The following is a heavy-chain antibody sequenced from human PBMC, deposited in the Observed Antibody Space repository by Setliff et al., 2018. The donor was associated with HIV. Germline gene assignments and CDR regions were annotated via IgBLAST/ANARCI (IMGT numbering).Heavy chain of an antibody. J-gene: IGHJ4*02. CDR1: GGSTSGYY. V-gene: IGHV4-59*01. CDR3: ARVHLYDATAYYSSFES. Sequence: PSETLSLTCTVSGGSTSGYYWNWIRQSPGKGLEWIGYISHTGSTNFNPSLKSLVSMSVDLSKNQFSLHLVSVTAADTAVYFCARVHLYDATAYYSSFESWGPGILVTVSS. CDR2: ISHTGST. D-gene: IGHD2-21*01.